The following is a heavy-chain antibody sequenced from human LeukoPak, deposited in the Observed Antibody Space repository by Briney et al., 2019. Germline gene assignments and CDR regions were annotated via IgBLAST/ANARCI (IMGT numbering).Heavy chain of an antibody. CDR1: GFTFSSYW. Sequence: GGSLRLSCAASGFTFSSYWMSWVRQAPGKGLEWVANIKKDGSEKYYVDSVKGRFTISRDNAKTSLYLQMNSLRAEDTAVYYCVRGPRYYDDSGFHYGVFDIWGQGTVVTVAS. D-gene: IGHD3-16*01. V-gene: IGHV3-7*04. J-gene: IGHJ3*02. CDR2: IKKDGSEK. CDR3: VRGPRYYDDSGFHYGVFDI.